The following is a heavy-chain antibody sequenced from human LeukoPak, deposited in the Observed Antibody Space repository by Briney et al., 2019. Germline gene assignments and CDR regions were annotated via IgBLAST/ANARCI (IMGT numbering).Heavy chain of an antibody. V-gene: IGHV3-21*01. Sequence: PGGSLRLSCAASGFTFSSYGMSWVRQAPGKGLVWVSSISSSSSYIYYADSVKGRFTISRDNAKNSLYLQMNSLRAEDTAVYYCAELGITMIGGVWGKGTTVTISS. CDR1: GFTFSSYG. CDR2: ISSSSSYI. D-gene: IGHD3-10*02. J-gene: IGHJ6*04. CDR3: AELGITMIGGV.